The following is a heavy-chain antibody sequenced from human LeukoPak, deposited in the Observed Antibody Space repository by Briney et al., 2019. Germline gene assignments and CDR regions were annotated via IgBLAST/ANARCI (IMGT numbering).Heavy chain of an antibody. J-gene: IGHJ5*02. CDR1: GESFNTYY. Sequence: SETLSLTCAVYGESFNTYYLNWIRQPPGKGLEWIGKINHSGSINYNPSLKSRVTISVETSKNQFSLKLKSVTAADTAVYYCARGGYYGSGNDFRFDPWGQGTLVTVSS. V-gene: IGHV4-34*01. CDR3: ARGGYYGSGNDFRFDP. CDR2: INHSGSI. D-gene: IGHD3-10*01.